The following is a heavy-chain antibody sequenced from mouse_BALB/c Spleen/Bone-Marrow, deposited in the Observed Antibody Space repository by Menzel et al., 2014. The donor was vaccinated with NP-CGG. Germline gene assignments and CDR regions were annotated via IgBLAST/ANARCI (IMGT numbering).Heavy chain of an antibody. V-gene: IGHV1-69*02. D-gene: IGHD1-1*01. CDR2: IEPSDSYT. Sequence: QVQLQQPGAEVVKPGASVKVSCKASGYTFTNYWMQWVKQRPGQGLEWIGEIEPSDSYTNYNQDFKGKATLTVDKSSSTACTQLSSLTSEDSAVYYCARGRTTVVSDYWGQGTSLTVSS. CDR3: ARGRTTVVSDY. CDR1: GYTFTNYW. J-gene: IGHJ2*02.